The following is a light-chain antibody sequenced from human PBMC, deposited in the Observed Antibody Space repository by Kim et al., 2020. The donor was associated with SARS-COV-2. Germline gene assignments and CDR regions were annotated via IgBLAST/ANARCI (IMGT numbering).Light chain of an antibody. CDR1: QGISRW. CDR3: QQDNSVLGT. Sequence: DIQMTQSPSSVSASVGDTVTLACRASQGISRWLAWYQQIPGKAPNLLIYETSTLQTGVPSRFSANASGTDFILTITNLQPEDFATYYCQQDNSVLGTFGQGTKVDIK. J-gene: IGKJ1*01. V-gene: IGKV1-12*01. CDR2: ETS.